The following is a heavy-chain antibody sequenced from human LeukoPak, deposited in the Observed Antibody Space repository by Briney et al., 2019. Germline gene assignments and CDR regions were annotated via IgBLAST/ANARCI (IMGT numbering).Heavy chain of an antibody. D-gene: IGHD5-12*01. CDR1: GGSISSYY. V-gene: IGHV4-4*07. Sequence: NPSETLSLTCTVCGGSISSYYWSWIRQPAGKELEWIGRIYSSGSSSFNPSLKSRVTMSVDTSKNQFSLKLSSVTAADTAVYYCARERAGSGYSGHDGGWFDPWGQGTLVTVSS. CDR2: IYSSGSS. J-gene: IGHJ5*02. CDR3: ARERAGSGYSGHDGGWFDP.